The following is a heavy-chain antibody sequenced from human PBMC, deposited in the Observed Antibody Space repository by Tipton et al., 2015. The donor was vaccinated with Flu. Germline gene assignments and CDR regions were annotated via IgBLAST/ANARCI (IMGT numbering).Heavy chain of an antibody. J-gene: IGHJ5*02. CDR3: ARGVSGSDNRSWFDP. V-gene: IGHV4-61*02. D-gene: IGHD3-10*01. Sequence: TLSLTCTISGGSISSGDYYWSWLRQPAGKGLEWVGRISSSGSANYNPSLKSRVIISLDTSENQFSLNLQSATAADTAVYYFARGVSGSDNRSWFDPWGQGTLVTVSS. CDR1: GGSISSGDYY. CDR2: ISSSGSA.